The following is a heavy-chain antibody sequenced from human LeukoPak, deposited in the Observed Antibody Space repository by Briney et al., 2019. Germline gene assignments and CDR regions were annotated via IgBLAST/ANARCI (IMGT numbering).Heavy chain of an antibody. CDR2: ISSSGTTI. Sequence: AGGSLRLSCAASGFTFSDYYMSWIRQAPGKGLEWVSYISSSGTTIYYADSVKGRFTISRDNAKNSLYLQMNSLRAEDTAVYYCARDPTVQWLYYYYYYMDVWGKGTTVTVSS. J-gene: IGHJ6*03. CDR1: GFTFSDYY. V-gene: IGHV3-11*04. CDR3: ARDPTVQWLYYYYYYMDV. D-gene: IGHD6-19*01.